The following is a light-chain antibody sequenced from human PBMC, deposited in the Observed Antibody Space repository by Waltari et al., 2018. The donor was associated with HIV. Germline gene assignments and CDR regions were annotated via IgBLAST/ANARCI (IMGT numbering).Light chain of an antibody. V-gene: IGKV3-15*01. J-gene: IGKJ1*01. Sequence: DIVLTQSPATLSVFPGERATLSCRASQSVSTKLAWYRQKPGQSPRLLIYDASTRATGIPARFSGSGSGTEFTLTIISLQSEDFALYFCQQYSSWPPWTFGQGTQLEIK. CDR3: QQYSSWPPWT. CDR2: DAS. CDR1: QSVSTK.